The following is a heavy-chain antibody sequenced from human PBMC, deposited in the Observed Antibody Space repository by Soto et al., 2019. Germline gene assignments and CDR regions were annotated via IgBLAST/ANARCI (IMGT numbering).Heavy chain of an antibody. CDR3: ARDSSYYYGMDV. CDR1: GGSISSGGYS. CDR2: IYHSGST. Sequence: SETLSLTCAVSGGSISSGGYSWSWIRQPPGKGLEWIWCIYHSGSTYYNPSLKSRVTLSVDRSKNQFSLKLSSVTAADTAVYYCARDSSYYYGMDVWGQGTTVTVSS. V-gene: IGHV4-30-2*01. J-gene: IGHJ6*02. D-gene: IGHD6-13*01.